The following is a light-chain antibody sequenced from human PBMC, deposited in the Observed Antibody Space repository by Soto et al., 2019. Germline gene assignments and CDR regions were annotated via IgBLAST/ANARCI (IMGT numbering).Light chain of an antibody. CDR2: GDD. CDR1: TSNIGRNP. CDR3: ATWDDSLNGYV. Sequence: QAVVTQPPSASGTPGQRVTMSCSGTTSNIGRNPVNWYQQPPGAAPKLLMYGDDQRPSGVPDRFSGSKSGTSASLAISGLQSEDETDYYCATWDDSLNGYVFGTGTKLTVL. J-gene: IGLJ1*01. V-gene: IGLV1-44*01.